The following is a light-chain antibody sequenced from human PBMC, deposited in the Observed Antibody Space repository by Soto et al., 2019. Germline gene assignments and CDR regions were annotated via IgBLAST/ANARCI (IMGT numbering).Light chain of an antibody. V-gene: IGLV3-1*01. J-gene: IGLJ2*01. CDR3: QAWDSSVV. Sequence: SSELTQPPSVSVSPGQTASMTCSGDKLGGKYVCWYQQKPGQPPVLVIYDDSKRPSGIPERFSGSNSGNTATLTISGTQAMDEADYYCQAWDSSVVFGGGTKLTVL. CDR2: DDS. CDR1: KLGGKY.